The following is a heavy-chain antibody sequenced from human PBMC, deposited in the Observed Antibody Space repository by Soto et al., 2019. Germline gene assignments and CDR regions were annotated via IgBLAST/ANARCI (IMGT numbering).Heavy chain of an antibody. CDR1: GFTFSGYG. Sequence: VHLVESGGGVVQPGRSLRLSCAASGFTFSGYGVHWVRQAPGKGPEWVSYISSSSSTIYYADSVKGRFTISRDNAKNSLYLQMNSLRDEDTAVYYCARDQGNWNDVANFDYWGQGTLVTVSS. V-gene: IGHV3-48*02. CDR3: ARDQGNWNDVANFDY. D-gene: IGHD1-20*01. J-gene: IGHJ4*02. CDR2: ISSSSSTI.